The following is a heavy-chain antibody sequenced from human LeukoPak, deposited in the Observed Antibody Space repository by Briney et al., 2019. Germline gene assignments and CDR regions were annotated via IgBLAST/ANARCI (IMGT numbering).Heavy chain of an antibody. D-gene: IGHD5-24*01. CDR1: GGSISSGGYS. Sequence: SQTLSLTCAVSGGSISSGGYSWSWIRQPPGKGLEWIGYIYHSGSTYYNPSLESRVTISVDRSKNQFSLKLSSVTAADTAVYYCARVATPGGGWFDPWGQGTLVTVSS. CDR2: IYHSGST. V-gene: IGHV4-30-2*01. CDR3: ARVATPGGGWFDP. J-gene: IGHJ5*02.